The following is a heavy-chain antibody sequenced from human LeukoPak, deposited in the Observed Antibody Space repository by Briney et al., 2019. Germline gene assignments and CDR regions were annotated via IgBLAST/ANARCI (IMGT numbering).Heavy chain of an antibody. D-gene: IGHD5-18*01. CDR3: ARTTEGGYTYGYFYYYYMDV. CDR2: IYYSGTT. CDR1: GGSISSGGYS. Sequence: SETLSLTCAVSGGSISSGGYSWSRIRQPPGKGLEWIGYIYYSGTTYYNPSLKSRVTISVDTSKNQFSLKLTSVTAADTAVYYCARTTEGGYTYGYFYYYYMDVWGKGTTVTISS. J-gene: IGHJ6*03. V-gene: IGHV4-61*08.